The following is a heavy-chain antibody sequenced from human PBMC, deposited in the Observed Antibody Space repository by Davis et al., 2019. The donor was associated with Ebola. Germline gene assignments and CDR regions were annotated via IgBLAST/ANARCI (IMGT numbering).Heavy chain of an antibody. CDR3: ARSITMIVVVSPFDY. V-gene: IGHV1-18*01. J-gene: IGHJ4*02. D-gene: IGHD3-22*01. CDR2: ISAYNGNT. CDR1: GYTFSYYG. Sequence: ASVKVSCKTSGYTFSYYGISWVRQAPGQGLEWMGWISAYNGNTNYAQKLQGRVTMTTDTSTSTAYMELRSLRSDDTAVHYCARSITMIVVVSPFDYWGQGTLVTVSS.